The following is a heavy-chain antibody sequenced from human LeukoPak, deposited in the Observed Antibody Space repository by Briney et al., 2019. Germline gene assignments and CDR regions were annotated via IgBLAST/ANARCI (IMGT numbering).Heavy chain of an antibody. CDR1: GGSISSSSYY. D-gene: IGHD1-26*01. V-gene: IGHV4-39*07. CDR2: IYYSGST. Sequence: SETLSLTCTVSGGSISSSSYYWGWIRQPPGKGLEWIGSIYYSGSTYYSPSLKSRVTISVDTSKNQFSLKLSSVTAADTAVYYCARAGGATFDYWGQGTLVTVSS. J-gene: IGHJ4*02. CDR3: ARAGGATFDY.